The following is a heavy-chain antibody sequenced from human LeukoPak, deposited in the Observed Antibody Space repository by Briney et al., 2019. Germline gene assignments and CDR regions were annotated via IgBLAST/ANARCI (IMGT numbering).Heavy chain of an antibody. CDR2: ISTTGTYT. CDR1: GFTFSDYY. V-gene: IGHV3-11*06. CDR3: ATRGGSGWYEG. D-gene: IGHD6-19*01. J-gene: IGHJ4*02. Sequence: GGSLRLSCAAFGFTFSDYYMSWIRQAPGKGLEWVSYISTTGTYTNYADSVKGRFTISRDNGKKSLYLQMNSLRAEDTAVYYCATRGGSGWYEGWGQGTLVTVSS.